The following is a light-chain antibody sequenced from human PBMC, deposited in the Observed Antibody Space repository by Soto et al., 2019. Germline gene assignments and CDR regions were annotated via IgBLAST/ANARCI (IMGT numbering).Light chain of an antibody. CDR2: DND. CDR3: GTWDSSLSARI. J-gene: IGLJ2*01. CDR1: SSNIGNQY. Sequence: QSVLTQPPSVSAAPGQTVTISCSGSSSNIGNQYVYWYQQLPVTAPKLLIYDNDKRPSGIPDRFSGSKSGTSATLGITGVQTGDEADYYCGTWDSSLSARIFGGGTKLTVL. V-gene: IGLV1-51*01.